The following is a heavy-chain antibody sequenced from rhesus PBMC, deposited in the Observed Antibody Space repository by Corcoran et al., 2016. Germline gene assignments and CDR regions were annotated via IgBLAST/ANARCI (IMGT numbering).Heavy chain of an antibody. CDR3: ARGGTGGLDS. D-gene: IGHD5-24*01. Sequence: QVQLQQWGEGLVKPSETLSLTCAVYGGSISAYHYWSWIRQPPGKGLEWIGYIYANSASTNYNPSLKNRVSISKDRSKNQFSLKLTYVTAADTAVYYCARGGTGGLDSWGQGVVVTVSS. V-gene: IGHV4-73*01. J-gene: IGHJ6*01. CDR1: GGSISAYHY. CDR2: IYANSAST.